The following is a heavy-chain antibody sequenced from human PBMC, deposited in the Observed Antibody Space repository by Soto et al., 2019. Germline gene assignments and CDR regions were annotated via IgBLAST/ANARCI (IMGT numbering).Heavy chain of an antibody. CDR2: IYHTVNT. Sequence: QVQLQESGPRLVKPSETLSLTCSVSGVSIGSHFWSWIRQAPGKGPELVGYIYHTVNTNYNPALKSRVTISMDTSENQLSLQLSSVTAADTALYYCARFQYTVVTALDIWGQGTMVTVSS. D-gene: IGHD2-15*01. J-gene: IGHJ3*02. CDR3: ARFQYTVVTALDI. V-gene: IGHV4-59*11. CDR1: GVSIGSHF.